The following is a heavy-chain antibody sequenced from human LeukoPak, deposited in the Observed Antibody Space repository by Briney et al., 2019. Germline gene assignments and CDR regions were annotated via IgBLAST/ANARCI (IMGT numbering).Heavy chain of an antibody. CDR2: ISSNGGNT. CDR1: GFTFSYYA. CDR3: VKERDTRVAAGKFDY. V-gene: IGHV3-64D*09. J-gene: IGHJ4*02. Sequence: GGSLRLSCSASGFTFSYYAMHWVRQAPGKGLECVSSISSNGGNTYYADSLKGRFTISRGNSKNTLYLQMSSQRGEDTAVYYCVKERDTRVAAGKFDYWGQGTLVTVSS. D-gene: IGHD6-13*01.